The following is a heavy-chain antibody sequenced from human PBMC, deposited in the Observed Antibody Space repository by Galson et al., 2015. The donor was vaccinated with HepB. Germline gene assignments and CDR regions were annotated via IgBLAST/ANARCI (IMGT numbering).Heavy chain of an antibody. D-gene: IGHD2-15*01. Sequence: SLRLSCAASGFTFSSYDMHWVRQATGKGLEWVSAIGTAGDTYYPGSVKGRFTISRENAKNSLYLQMNSLRAGDTAVYYCAREGVSGRDDAFDIWGQGTMVTVSS. CDR2: IGTAGDT. CDR3: AREGVSGRDDAFDI. CDR1: GFTFSSYD. V-gene: IGHV3-13*01. J-gene: IGHJ3*02.